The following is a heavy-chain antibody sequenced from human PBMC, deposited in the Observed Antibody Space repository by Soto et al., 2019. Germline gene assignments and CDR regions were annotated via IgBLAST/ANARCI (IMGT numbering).Heavy chain of an antibody. CDR3: ARVGIVVVPAFFHSRIYYYYHMDF. J-gene: IGHJ6*03. V-gene: IGHV4-34*01. CDR1: GGSFSGYY. D-gene: IGHD2-2*01. Sequence: SETLSLTCAVYGGSFSGYYWSWIRQPPGKGLEWIGEINHSGSTNYNPSLKSRVTISVDTSKNQFSLKLSSVTAADTAVYYCARVGIVVVPAFFHSRIYYYYHMDFWGQGSKVPVSS. CDR2: INHSGST.